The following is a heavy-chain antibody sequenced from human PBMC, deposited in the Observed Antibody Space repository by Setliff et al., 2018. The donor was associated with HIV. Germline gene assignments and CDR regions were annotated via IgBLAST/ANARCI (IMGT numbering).Heavy chain of an antibody. CDR1: GFTFSTFA. D-gene: IGHD6-19*01. V-gene: IGHV3-30*07. J-gene: IGHJ4*02. Sequence: GGSLRLSCVASGFTFSTFAMHWVRQAPGKGPEWVSVITYDGSRTYYADSVKGRFTISRDNSKNTLYLQLNSLRAEDAAVYYCTKDRYSTGWHLDHWGQG. CDR2: ITYDGSRT. CDR3: TKDRYSTGWHLDH.